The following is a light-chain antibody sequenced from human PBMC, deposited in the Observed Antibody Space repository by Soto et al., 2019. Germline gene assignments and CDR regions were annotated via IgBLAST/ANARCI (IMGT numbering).Light chain of an antibody. CDR3: AAWDDSLNGVL. CDR2: RDS. V-gene: IGLV1-44*01. CDR1: SFNIGTNI. Sequence: QLVLTQTPSTSGPPGQRVTISCSGTSFNIGTNIVNWYQQVPGAAPKLLIFRDSQRPSGVPDRFSGSRSGTSASLAISGLQSEDEAYYYCAAWDDSLNGVLFGGGTKVTVL. J-gene: IGLJ2*01.